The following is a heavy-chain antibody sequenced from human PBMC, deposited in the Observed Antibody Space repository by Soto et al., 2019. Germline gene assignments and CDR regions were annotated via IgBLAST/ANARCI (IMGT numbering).Heavy chain of an antibody. V-gene: IGHV4-39*01. CDR2: IYYSGST. D-gene: IGHD1-1*01. CDR1: GGSMSSSSYY. CDR3: ARLYNWNDEGVAGGTDY. J-gene: IGHJ4*02. Sequence: QLQLQESGPGLVKPSETLSLTCTVSGGSMSSSSYYWGWIRQPPGKGLEWIGSIYYSGSTYYNPSLKSRVTISVDTSKNQFSLKLSSVTAADTAVYYCARLYNWNDEGVAGGTDYWGQGTLVTVSS.